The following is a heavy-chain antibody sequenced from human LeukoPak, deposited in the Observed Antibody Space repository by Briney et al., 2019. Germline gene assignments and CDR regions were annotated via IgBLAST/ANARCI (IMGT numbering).Heavy chain of an antibody. J-gene: IGHJ4*02. CDR3: ARGSYHYYYDSSGYYGEQL. D-gene: IGHD3-22*01. Sequence: GASVKVSCKASGYTFTSYAVHWVRQAPGQRLEWMGWMNPNSGNTGYAQKFQGRVTMTRNTSISTAYMELSSLRSEDTAVYYCARGSYHYYYDSSGYYGEQLWGQGTLVTVSS. V-gene: IGHV1-8*02. CDR1: GYTFTSYA. CDR2: MNPNSGNT.